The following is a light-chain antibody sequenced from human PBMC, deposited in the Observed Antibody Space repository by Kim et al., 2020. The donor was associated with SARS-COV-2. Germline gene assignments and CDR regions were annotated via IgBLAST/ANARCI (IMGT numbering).Light chain of an antibody. Sequence: EIVMTQSPATLSVSPGERATLSCRARQSVSSNLACYQQKPGQAPRLLIYGASTRATGIPARFSGSGSGTEFTLTISSLQSEDFAVYYCQQYNNWPRTFGQGTKVDIK. CDR1: QSVSSN. CDR3: QQYNNWPRT. V-gene: IGKV3-15*01. J-gene: IGKJ1*01. CDR2: GAS.